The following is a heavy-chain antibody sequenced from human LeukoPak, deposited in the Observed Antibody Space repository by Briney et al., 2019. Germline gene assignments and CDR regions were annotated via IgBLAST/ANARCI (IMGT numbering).Heavy chain of an antibody. CDR2: MNPNSGNT. Sequence: ASVKVSCKASGYSFTNHDISWVRQATGQGLEWMGWMNPNSGNTGYAEKFQGRDTMTRDNSITTAYMELSSLRSEDTAVYYCARNSGLADCWGQGTLVTVSS. CDR3: ARNSGLADC. J-gene: IGHJ4*02. D-gene: IGHD5-12*01. V-gene: IGHV1-8*01. CDR1: GYSFTNHD.